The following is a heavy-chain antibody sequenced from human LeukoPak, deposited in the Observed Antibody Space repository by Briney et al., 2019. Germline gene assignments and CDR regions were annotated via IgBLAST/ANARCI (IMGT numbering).Heavy chain of an antibody. J-gene: IGHJ4*02. CDR3: ARCGAYYYDSSGYYEGDY. Sequence: ASVKVSCKASGGTFSSYAISWVRQAPGQGLEWMGWISAYNGNTNYAQKLQGRVTMTTDTSTSTAYMELRSLRSDDTAVYYCARCGAYYYDSSGYYEGDYWGQGTLVTVSS. V-gene: IGHV1-18*01. CDR1: GGTFSSYA. D-gene: IGHD3-22*01. CDR2: ISAYNGNT.